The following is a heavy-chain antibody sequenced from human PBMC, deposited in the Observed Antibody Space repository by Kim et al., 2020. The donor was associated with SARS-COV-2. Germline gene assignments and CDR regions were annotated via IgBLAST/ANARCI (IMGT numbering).Heavy chain of an antibody. V-gene: IGHV5-10-1*01. CDR3: ARHLKDIYNGMDV. Sequence: YRPSFQGPATISADKSITPAYLQWSSLKASDTAMYYCARHLKDIYNGMDVWGQGTTVTVSS. J-gene: IGHJ6*02.